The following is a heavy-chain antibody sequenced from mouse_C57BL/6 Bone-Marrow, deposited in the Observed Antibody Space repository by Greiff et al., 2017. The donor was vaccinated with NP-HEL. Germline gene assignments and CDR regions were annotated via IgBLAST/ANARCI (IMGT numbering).Heavy chain of an antibody. V-gene: IGHV10-1*01. J-gene: IGHJ4*01. CDR1: GFSFNTYA. CDR2: IRSKSNNYAT. D-gene: IGHD2-2*01. Sequence: EVQVVESGGGLVQPKGSLKLSCAASGFSFNTYAMNWVRQAPGKGLEWVARIRSKSNNYATYYADSVKDRFTISRDDSESMLYLQMNNLKTEDTAMYYCVRHRGYYDAMDYWGQGTSVTVSS. CDR3: VRHRGYYDAMDY.